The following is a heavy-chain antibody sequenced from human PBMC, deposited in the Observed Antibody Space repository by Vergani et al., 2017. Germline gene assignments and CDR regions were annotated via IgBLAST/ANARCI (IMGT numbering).Heavy chain of an antibody. V-gene: IGHV4-34*01. CDR3: ARTPYYYGMDV. CDR2: INHSGST. J-gene: IGHJ6*02. Sequence: QVQLQQWGAGLLKPSETLSLTCAVYGGSFSGYYWSWIRQPPGKGLEWIGEINHSGSTNYNPSLKRRVTISVDTSKNQFSLKLSSVTAADTAVYYCARTPYYYGMDVWGQGTTVTVSS. CDR1: GGSFSGYY.